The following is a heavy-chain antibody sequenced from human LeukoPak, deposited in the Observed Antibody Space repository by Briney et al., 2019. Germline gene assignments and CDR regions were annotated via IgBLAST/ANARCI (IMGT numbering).Heavy chain of an antibody. CDR2: IIPIFGTA. V-gene: IGHV1-69*13. CDR1: GGTFSSYA. D-gene: IGHD3-10*01. J-gene: IGHJ4*02. CDR3: ARSLGVLLWFGESFDY. Sequence: SVKVSCKASGGTFSSYAISWVRQAPGQGLEWMGGIIPIFGTANYAQKFQGRVTITADESTSTAYMELSSLRSEVTAVYYCARSLGVLLWFGESFDYWGQGTLVTVSS.